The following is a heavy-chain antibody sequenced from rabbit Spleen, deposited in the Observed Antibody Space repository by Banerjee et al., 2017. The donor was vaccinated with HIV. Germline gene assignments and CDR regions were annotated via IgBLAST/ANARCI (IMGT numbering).Heavy chain of an antibody. Sequence: QSLEESGGDLVKPGASLTLTCLASGVSFSGDSYMCWVRQAPGKGLEWIGYIDPVFGSAYYASWVNGRFSNSRENPQNTVSLQLNSLTAANTATYFCARGGGLWGPGTLVTVS. CDR3: ARGGGL. J-gene: IGHJ4*01. V-gene: IGHV1S40*01. CDR2: IDPVFGSA. CDR1: GVSFSGDSY.